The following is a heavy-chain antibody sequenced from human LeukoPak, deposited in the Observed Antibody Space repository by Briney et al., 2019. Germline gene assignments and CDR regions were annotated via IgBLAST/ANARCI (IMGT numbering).Heavy chain of an antibody. Sequence: SETLSLTCALSGGSFSGYYWSWIRQSPGKGLEWIGEVDHSGSTNYNPSLESRVATSVDMPKNQLSLTLSSVTAADTAVYYCARRIVMLVVVFDSWGQGTLVTVSS. D-gene: IGHD3-22*01. CDR2: VDHSGST. CDR3: ARRIVMLVVVFDS. CDR1: GGSFSGYY. V-gene: IGHV4-34*01. J-gene: IGHJ4*02.